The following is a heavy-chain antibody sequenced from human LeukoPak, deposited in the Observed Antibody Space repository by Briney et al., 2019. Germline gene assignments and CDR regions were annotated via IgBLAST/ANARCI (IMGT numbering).Heavy chain of an antibody. Sequence: PGGPLRLSCAASGFTFSSYEMNWVRQAPGKGLEWVSLMVCCRKNKFYADSVKPLFTISRDNSKNTLFLQMNSLRAEDTAVYYCAKDKSSSGSYGGDYWGQGTLVAVLS. V-gene: IGHV3-30*04. J-gene: IGHJ4*02. CDR1: GFTFSSYE. CDR2: MVCCRKNK. CDR3: AKDKSSSGSYGGDY. D-gene: IGHD1-26*01.